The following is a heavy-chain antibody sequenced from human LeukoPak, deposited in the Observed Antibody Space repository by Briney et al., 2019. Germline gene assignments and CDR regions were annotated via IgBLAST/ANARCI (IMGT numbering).Heavy chain of an antibody. CDR2: VSSNGGST. CDR3: ARGGMTGDSSGYYYLFDY. D-gene: IGHD3-22*01. V-gene: IGHV3-64*01. Sequence: PGGSLRLSCAASGFTFSSYAMHWVRQAPGKGLEYVSAVSSNGGSTYYANSVKGRFTISRDNSKNTLYLQMGSLRAEDTAVYYCARGGMTGDSSGYYYLFDYWGQGTLVTVSS. J-gene: IGHJ4*02. CDR1: GFTFSSYA.